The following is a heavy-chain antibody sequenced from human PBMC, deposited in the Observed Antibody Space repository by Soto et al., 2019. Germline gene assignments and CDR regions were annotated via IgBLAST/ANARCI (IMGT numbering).Heavy chain of an antibody. Sequence: PSETLSLTCTVSGGSISSYYWSWIRQPPGKGLEWIGYIYYSGSTNYNPSLKSRVTISVDTSKNQFSLKLSSVTAADTAVYYCARRIAAASGVYFDYWGQGTLVTAPQ. V-gene: IGHV4-59*01. CDR3: ARRIAAASGVYFDY. D-gene: IGHD6-13*01. J-gene: IGHJ4*02. CDR2: IYYSGST. CDR1: GGSISSYY.